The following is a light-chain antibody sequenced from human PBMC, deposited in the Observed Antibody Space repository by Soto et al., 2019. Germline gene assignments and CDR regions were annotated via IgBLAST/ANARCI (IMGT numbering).Light chain of an antibody. J-gene: IGKJ4*01. CDR3: QQFDNYPLT. V-gene: IGKV1-9*01. CDR2: AAS. Sequence: DIQLTQSPSFLSASVGDRVTITCRASQGISSYLAWYQEKPVKAPKLLISAASTLQSGVPLRFSGSGSVTEFTLTISSLQPEDFATYYCQQFDNYPLTFGGGTKLEIK. CDR1: QGISSY.